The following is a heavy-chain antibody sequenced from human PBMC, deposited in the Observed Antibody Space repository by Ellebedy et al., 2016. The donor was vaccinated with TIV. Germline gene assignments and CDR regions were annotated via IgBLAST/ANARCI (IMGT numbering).Heavy chain of an antibody. D-gene: IGHD1-26*01. CDR3: ARSVVGATLYYGMDV. V-gene: IGHV3-11*06. Sequence: GGSLRLXXAASGFTFSDYYMSWIRQAPGKGLEWVSYISSSSTYIYYADSLKGRFTISRDNAKNSLSLQMNSLRAEDTAVYYCARSVVGATLYYGMDVWGQGTTVTVSS. CDR1: GFTFSDYY. J-gene: IGHJ6*02. CDR2: ISSSSTYI.